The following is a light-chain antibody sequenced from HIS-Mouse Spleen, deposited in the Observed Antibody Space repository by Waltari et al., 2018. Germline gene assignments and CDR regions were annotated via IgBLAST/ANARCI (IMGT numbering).Light chain of an antibody. V-gene: IGLV2-11*01. Sequence: QSALTQPRPVSGSPGQSVTISCTGTSSDVGGYNYVPWYQQHPGKAPKLMIYDVRKRPSGVPDRFSGSKSGNTASLTISGLQAEDEADYYCCSYAGSYPYVFGTGTKVTVL. J-gene: IGLJ1*01. CDR1: SSDVGGYNY. CDR2: DVR. CDR3: CSYAGSYPYV.